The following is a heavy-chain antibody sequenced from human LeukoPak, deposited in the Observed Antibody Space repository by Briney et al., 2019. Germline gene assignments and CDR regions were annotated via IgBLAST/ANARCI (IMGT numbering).Heavy chain of an antibody. V-gene: IGHV5-51*01. CDR2: INPADSDT. J-gene: IGHJ5*02. Sequence: GASLQISCKGSGNIFTNNWIGWVRQVPGKGLEWMGIINPADSDTQYSAPFQGQVTISADRSTSTAYLHWSSLKASDTAIYYCAKRRLNVYETSPWDPDLWGQGTLVTVSS. CDR3: AKRRLNVYETSPWDPDL. D-gene: IGHD2-2*01. CDR1: GNIFTNNW.